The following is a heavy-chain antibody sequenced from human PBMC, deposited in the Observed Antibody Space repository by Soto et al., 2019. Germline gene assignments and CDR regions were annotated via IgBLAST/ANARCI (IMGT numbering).Heavy chain of an antibody. CDR1: GGSISSGGYY. Sequence: PSETLSLTCTVSGGSISSGGYYWSWIRQHPGKGLEWIGYIYYSGSTYYNPSLKSRVTISVDTSKNQFSLKLSSVTAADTAVYYCARVGFRSGYKKADYWGQGTLVTVSS. V-gene: IGHV4-31*03. D-gene: IGHD5-12*01. CDR3: ARVGFRSGYKKADY. J-gene: IGHJ4*02. CDR2: IYYSGST.